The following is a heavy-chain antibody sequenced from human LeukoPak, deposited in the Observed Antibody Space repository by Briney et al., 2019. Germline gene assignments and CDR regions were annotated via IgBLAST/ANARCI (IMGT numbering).Heavy chain of an antibody. CDR1: GYTFTSYG. Sequence: GASVKVSCKASGYTFTSYGMNWVRQAPGQGLEWMGWINTNTGNPTYAQGFTGRFVFSLGTSVSTAYLQISSLKAEDTAVYYCARGEGETAMVTNFDYWGQGTLVTVSS. CDR3: ARGEGETAMVTNFDY. D-gene: IGHD5-18*01. CDR2: INTNTGNP. V-gene: IGHV7-4-1*02. J-gene: IGHJ4*02.